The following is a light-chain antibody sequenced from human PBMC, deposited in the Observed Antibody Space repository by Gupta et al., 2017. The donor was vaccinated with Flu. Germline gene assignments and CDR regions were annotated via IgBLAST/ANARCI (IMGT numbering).Light chain of an antibody. J-gene: IGLJ2*01. CDR3: SAWDCSLSGHVD. CDR1: SSNIGSNI. V-gene: IGLV1-44*01. CDR2: ANN. Sequence: SPLTQPPAVSGARGPRVTIPCSGSSSNIGSNIVNWYQQLPGTAPKLLIYANNERPSGVPDRFSGSKSGTSASLAISGLQPEDEGDYFCSAWDCSLSGHVDFGGGTKLTVL.